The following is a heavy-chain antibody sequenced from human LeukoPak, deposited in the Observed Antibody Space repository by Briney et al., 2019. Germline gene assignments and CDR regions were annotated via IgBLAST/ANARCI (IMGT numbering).Heavy chain of an antibody. V-gene: IGHV3-23*01. J-gene: IGHJ4*02. CDR2: IGSSGGST. CDR1: GFTFSNYA. D-gene: IGHD2-2*01. Sequence: GGSLRLSCAVSGFTFSNYAMSWVRQAPGKGLEWASGIGSSGGSTYYADSVKGRFTVSRDNSKNTLYLQMNSLRAEDTAVYYCAKDGRSTTPGYWGQGTLVTVSS. CDR3: AKDGRSTTPGY.